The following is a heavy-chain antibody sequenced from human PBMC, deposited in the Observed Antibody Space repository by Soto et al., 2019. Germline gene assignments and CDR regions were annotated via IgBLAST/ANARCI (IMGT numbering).Heavy chain of an antibody. CDR1: GYTFTSYG. CDR3: ARIQRYYYDSSGYYYVY. CDR2: ISAYNGNT. D-gene: IGHD3-22*01. J-gene: IGHJ4*02. Sequence: QVQLVQSGAEVKKPGASVKVSCKASGYTFTSYGISWVRQAPGQGLEWMGWISAYNGNTNYAQKLQGRVTMTTDTATSTAYMELRSLRSDDTAVYYCARIQRYYYDSSGYYYVYWGQGTLVTVSS. V-gene: IGHV1-18*01.